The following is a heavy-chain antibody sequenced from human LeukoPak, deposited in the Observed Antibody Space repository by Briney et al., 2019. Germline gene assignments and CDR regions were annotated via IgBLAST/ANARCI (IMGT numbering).Heavy chain of an antibody. Sequence: GESLKISCKGSGYSFTTYWIGWVRQMPGKGLEWMGIIYPGNSDTRYSPSFQGQVTNSADKSISTAYLQWNSLKASDTAIYYCGSRSGRYPRPYFFDFGGQGPLVSVSS. CDR1: GYSFTTYW. J-gene: IGHJ4*02. D-gene: IGHD1-26*01. CDR3: GSRSGRYPRPYFFDF. CDR2: IYPGNSDT. V-gene: IGHV5-51*01.